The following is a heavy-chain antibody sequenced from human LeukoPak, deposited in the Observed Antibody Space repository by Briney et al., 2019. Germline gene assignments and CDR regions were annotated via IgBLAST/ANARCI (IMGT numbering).Heavy chain of an antibody. CDR2: TYYRSKWLN. CDR3: TRSSLSSWVIN. Sequence: SQTLSLTCAISGDSVSSDSAAWKWIRQSPSRGLEWLGRTYYRSKWLNDYAVSVKSRIIISPDTSKNQFSLQLNSVTPEDAAVYYCTRSSLSSWVINWGQGTLVTVS. V-gene: IGHV6-1*01. J-gene: IGHJ4*02. D-gene: IGHD6-13*01. CDR1: GDSVSSDSAA.